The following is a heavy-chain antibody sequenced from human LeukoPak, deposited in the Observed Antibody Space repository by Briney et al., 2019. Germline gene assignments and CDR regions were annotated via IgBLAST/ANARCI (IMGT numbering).Heavy chain of an antibody. Sequence: SQTLSLTCTVSGGSISSGSYYWSWIRQPAGKGLEWIGRIYTSGSTNYNPSLKSRVTMSVDTSKNQFSLKLSSVTAADTAVYYCARDYVYGDLDYWGQGTLVTVSS. J-gene: IGHJ4*02. CDR3: ARDYVYGDLDY. D-gene: IGHD4-17*01. CDR1: GGSISSGSYY. V-gene: IGHV4-61*02. CDR2: IYTSGST.